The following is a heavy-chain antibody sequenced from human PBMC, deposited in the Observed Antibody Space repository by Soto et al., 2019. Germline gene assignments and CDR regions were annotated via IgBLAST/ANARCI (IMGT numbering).Heavy chain of an antibody. V-gene: IGHV3-23*01. Sequence: EGSLRLSCAASGFTFSSYAMSWVRQAPGKGLDWVSAISGSGGSTYYADSVKGRFTISRDNSKNTLYLQMNSLRAEDTAVYSCAKDRDSSGWYGYWGQGTLVTVSS. D-gene: IGHD6-19*01. J-gene: IGHJ4*02. CDR1: GFTFSSYA. CDR3: AKDRDSSGWYGY. CDR2: ISGSGGST.